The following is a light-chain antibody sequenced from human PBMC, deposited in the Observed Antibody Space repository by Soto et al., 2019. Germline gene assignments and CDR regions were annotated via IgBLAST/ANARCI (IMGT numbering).Light chain of an antibody. J-gene: IGLJ2*01. Sequence: QSALSQPPSASGSPGQSVTISCTGTSSDIGASTYVSWYQQHPGRAPNLIVYEVTKRPSGVPDRFSGSKSGNTASLTVSGLQGYDEADYFCVSYAGNNNLFFGGGTNQTVL. CDR3: VSYAGNNNLF. CDR2: EVT. V-gene: IGLV2-8*01. CDR1: SSDIGASTY.